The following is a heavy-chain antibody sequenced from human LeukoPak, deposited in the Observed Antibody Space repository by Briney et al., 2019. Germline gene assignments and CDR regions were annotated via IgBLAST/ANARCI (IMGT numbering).Heavy chain of an antibody. CDR1: SVSISDSNYF. Sequence: SETLSLTCTVSSVSISDSNYFWGWIRQPPGKGLQWIGSIYFDGTTYYNAPLKSRVTLSVDTSKNLFSLTLASVTAADTAIYYCARLRRVRGGRMEFDYGGQGTLVTVSS. CDR2: IYFDGTT. CDR3: ARLRRVRGGRMEFDY. J-gene: IGHJ4*02. V-gene: IGHV4-39*01. D-gene: IGHD3-10*01.